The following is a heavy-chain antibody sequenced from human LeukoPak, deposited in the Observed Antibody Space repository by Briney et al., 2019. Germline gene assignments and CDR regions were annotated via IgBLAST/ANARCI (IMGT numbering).Heavy chain of an antibody. J-gene: IGHJ3*02. CDR3: ARDDGPEAAAMQAFDI. CDR1: GYTFTRYY. V-gene: IGHV1-2*02. CDR2: INPNSGGT. D-gene: IGHD2-2*01. Sequence: ASVKVSCKASGYTFTRYYMHWVRQAPGQGLEWMGWINPNSGGTNYAQKFQGRVTMTRDTSISTAYMELSRLRSDDTAVYYCARDDGPEAAAMQAFDIWGQGTMVTVSS.